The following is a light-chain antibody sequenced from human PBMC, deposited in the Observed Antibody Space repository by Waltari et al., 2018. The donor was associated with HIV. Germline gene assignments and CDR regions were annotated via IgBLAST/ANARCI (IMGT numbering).Light chain of an antibody. CDR1: ALPTQY. CDR2: EDS. Sequence: SYELTQPPSVSVSPGQTARITCSGDALPTQYAYWYQQKSGQAPVLVIYEDSKRPSGIPERFSVSSSGTMATLTISGAQVEDEADYYCYSTDSSGNHVVFGGGTKLTVL. J-gene: IGLJ2*01. CDR3: YSTDSSGNHVV. V-gene: IGLV3-10*01.